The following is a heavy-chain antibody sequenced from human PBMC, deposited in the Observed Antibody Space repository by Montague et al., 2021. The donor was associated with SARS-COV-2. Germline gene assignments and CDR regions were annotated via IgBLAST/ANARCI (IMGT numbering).Heavy chain of an antibody. D-gene: IGHD6-19*01. V-gene: IGHV4-4*02. Sequence: SETLSLTCAVSGGSISSINWWSWVRQPPGKGLEWIGEIYHSGSTNYNPSLKSRVIISVDKSKNQFSLKLSSVTAADTAVYYCAWTGYSSGWHSFDYWGQGTLVTVSS. CDR1: GGSISSINW. J-gene: IGHJ4*02. CDR2: IYHSGST. CDR3: AWTGYSSGWHSFDY.